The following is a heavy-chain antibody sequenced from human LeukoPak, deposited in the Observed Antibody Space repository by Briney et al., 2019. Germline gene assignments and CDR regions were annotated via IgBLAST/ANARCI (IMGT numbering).Heavy chain of an antibody. CDR2: ISGSGGST. J-gene: IGHJ4*02. CDR1: GFTFSSYA. V-gene: IGHV3-23*01. D-gene: IGHD3-3*01. Sequence: GGSLRLSCAASGFTFSSYAMSWVRQAPGKGLEWVSAISGSGGSTYYADSVKGRFTISRDNSKNTLYLQMNSLRAEDTAVYYCAKATIFGVVHPPRYWGQGTLVTASS. CDR3: AKATIFGVVHPPRY.